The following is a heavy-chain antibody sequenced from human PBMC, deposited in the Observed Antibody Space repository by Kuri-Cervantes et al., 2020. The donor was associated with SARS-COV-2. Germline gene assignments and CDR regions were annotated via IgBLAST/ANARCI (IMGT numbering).Heavy chain of an antibody. CDR1: GGSFSGYY. CDR3: ARLLPGPVDY. CDR2: INHSGST. Sequence: SETLSLTCAVYGGSFSGYYWSWIRQPPGKGLEWIGEINHSGSTNYNPSLKSRVTISVDTSKNQFSLKLSSVTAADTAVYYCARLLPGPVDYWGQGTLATVSS. V-gene: IGHV4-34*01. J-gene: IGHJ4*02. D-gene: IGHD2-15*01.